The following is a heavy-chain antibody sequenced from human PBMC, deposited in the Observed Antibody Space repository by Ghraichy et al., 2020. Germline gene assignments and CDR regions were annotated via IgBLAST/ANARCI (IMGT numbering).Heavy chain of an antibody. J-gene: IGHJ5*02. CDR2: VYNSGSV. D-gene: IGHD3-3*01. CDR3: ARESVGVGFDP. Sequence: SQTLSLTCNVSGASVSSDFYYWSWIRQPAGKGLEWIGRVYNSGSVSRNPSLKSRVTLSIDTSNNQFSLKLSSVTAADTAVYFCARESVGVGFDPWGQGILVTVSS. V-gene: IGHV4-61*02. CDR1: GASVSSDFYY.